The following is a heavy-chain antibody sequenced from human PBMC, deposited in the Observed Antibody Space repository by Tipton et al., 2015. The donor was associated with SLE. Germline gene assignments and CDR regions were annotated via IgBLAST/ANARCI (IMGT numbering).Heavy chain of an antibody. V-gene: IGHV4-31*03. D-gene: IGHD2-15*01. CDR1: GGSISSGGYY. Sequence: TLSLTCTVSGGSISSGGYYWSWIRQHPGKGLEWIGYIYYSGSTYYNPSLKSRVTISVDTSKNQFSLKLSSVTAADTAVYYCARGGEAADRFDYWGQGTLVIVSS. J-gene: IGHJ4*02. CDR3: ARGGEAADRFDY. CDR2: IYYSGST.